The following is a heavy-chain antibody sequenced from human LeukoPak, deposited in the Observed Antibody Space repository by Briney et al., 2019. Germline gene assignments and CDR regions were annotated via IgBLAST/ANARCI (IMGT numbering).Heavy chain of an antibody. Sequence: PGGSLRLSCAASGFTFSSYWMHWVRQAPGKGLVWVSRINSDGSSTIYADSVKGRFTISRHNAKNTLYLQMNSLRAEDTAVYYRAREGLVDTAMVSAFDIWGQGTMVTVSS. CDR3: AREGLVDTAMVSAFDI. CDR1: GFTFSSYW. V-gene: IGHV3-74*01. CDR2: INSDGSST. D-gene: IGHD5-18*01. J-gene: IGHJ3*02.